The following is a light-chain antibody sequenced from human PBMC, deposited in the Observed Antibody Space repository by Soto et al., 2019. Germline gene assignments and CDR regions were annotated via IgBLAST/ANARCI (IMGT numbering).Light chain of an antibody. V-gene: IGKV1-5*03. CDR1: QRISSW. CDR2: KAS. Sequence: DIQMTQSPSTLSASVGDRVTITCRASQRISSWLAWYQQKPGKAPKLLIYKASSLESGVPSRFSGSGSGTEFTLTISILQPDDFATYYCQQFHSFSPTFGQGTKVEIK. J-gene: IGKJ1*01. CDR3: QQFHSFSPT.